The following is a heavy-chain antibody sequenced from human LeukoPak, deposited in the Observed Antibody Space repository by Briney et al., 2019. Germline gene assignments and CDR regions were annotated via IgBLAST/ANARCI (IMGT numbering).Heavy chain of an antibody. CDR3: AKVAVHYYDSSGINEGGGY. Sequence: ASVKVSCKASGYTFTGYFLHWVRQAPGQGLEWMGWINPNSAGTNYAQKFQDRVTMTRDTSVSTAYMELSRLRSDDTAVYYCAKVAVHYYDSSGINEGGGYWGQGTLVTVSS. CDR1: GYTFTGYF. V-gene: IGHV1-2*02. D-gene: IGHD3-22*01. CDR2: INPNSAGT. J-gene: IGHJ4*02.